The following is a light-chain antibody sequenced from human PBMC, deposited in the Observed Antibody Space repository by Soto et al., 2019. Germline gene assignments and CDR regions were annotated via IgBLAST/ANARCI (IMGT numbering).Light chain of an antibody. J-gene: IGKJ2*01. CDR1: QSVSTW. V-gene: IGKV1-5*01. CDR3: QQSYTTPVYS. Sequence: DIQMTQSPSTLSASVGDRVTITCRASQSVSTWLAWYQQKPAKAPKILIHDASSLESGVPSRFSGSASGTEFTLIINSLQAEDFATYFCQQSYTTPVYSFGQGTILEIK. CDR2: DAS.